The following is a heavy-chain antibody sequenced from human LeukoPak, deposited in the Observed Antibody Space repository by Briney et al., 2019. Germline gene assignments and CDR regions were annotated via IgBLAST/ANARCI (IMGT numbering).Heavy chain of an antibody. D-gene: IGHD4-17*01. V-gene: IGHV3-23*01. CDR3: AKDDVKRALGDYVA. CDR2: ISGSGGST. Sequence: PGGSLRLSCAASGFTFSTNAMTWLRQAPGKGLEWVSAISGSGGSTYYADSVKGRFTISRDNSKNTLYLQMNSLRAEDTAVYYCAKDDVKRALGDYVAWGQGTLVTVSS. CDR1: GFTFSTNA. J-gene: IGHJ5*02.